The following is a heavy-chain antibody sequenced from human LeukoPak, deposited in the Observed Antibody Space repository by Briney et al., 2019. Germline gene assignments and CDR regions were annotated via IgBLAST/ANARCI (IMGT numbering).Heavy chain of an antibody. D-gene: IGHD1-1*01. Sequence: GGSLRLSCAASGFTVSSNYMTWVRQAPGEGLEWVSFIYTGGSTYYADSVRGRFTISRDNSKKTLYLQMSSLRVEDTAVYYCASLTPYKRNDWGSNIWGQGTVVTVSS. CDR1: GFTVSSNY. V-gene: IGHV3-53*01. CDR2: IYTGGST. J-gene: IGHJ3*02. CDR3: ASLTPYKRNDWGSNI.